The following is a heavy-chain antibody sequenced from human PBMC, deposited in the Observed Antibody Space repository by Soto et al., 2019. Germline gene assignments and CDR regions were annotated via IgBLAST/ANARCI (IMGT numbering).Heavy chain of an antibody. V-gene: IGHV3-33*01. Sequence: GGSLRLSCAASGFTFSSYGMHWVRQAPGKGLEWVAVIWYDGSNKYYADSVKGRFTISRDNSKNTLYLQMNSLRAEDTAVYYCARDKRGYSYGYLNWFDPWGQGTLVTVSS. J-gene: IGHJ5*02. CDR1: GFTFSSYG. D-gene: IGHD5-18*01. CDR3: ARDKRGYSYGYLNWFDP. CDR2: IWYDGSNK.